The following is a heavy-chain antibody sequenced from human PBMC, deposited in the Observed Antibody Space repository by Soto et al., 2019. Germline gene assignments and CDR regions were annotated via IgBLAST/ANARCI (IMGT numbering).Heavy chain of an antibody. D-gene: IGHD3-3*01. CDR3: ARGWGITIFGVVIEGDAFDI. CDR1: GYTFTSYD. J-gene: IGHJ3*02. CDR2: MNPNSGNT. Sequence: ASVKVSCKASGYTFTSYDINWVRQTTGQGLEWMGGMNPNSGNTGYAKKFQGRVTMTRNTSISTAYMELSSLRSEDTAVYYCARGWGITIFGVVIEGDAFDIWGQGTMVTVSS. V-gene: IGHV1-8*01.